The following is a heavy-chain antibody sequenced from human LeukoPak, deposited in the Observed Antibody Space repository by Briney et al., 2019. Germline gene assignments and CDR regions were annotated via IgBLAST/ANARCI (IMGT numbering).Heavy chain of an antibody. Sequence: GGSLRLSCAASGFTFSSYSMNWVRQAPGKGLEWVSYISSSSSTIYYADSVKGRFTISRDNAKNSLYLQMNSLRAEDTAVYYCARVGDYVWGSVDYWGQGTLVTVSS. CDR1: GFTFSSYS. CDR2: ISSSSSTI. CDR3: ARVGDYVWGSVDY. V-gene: IGHV3-48*01. D-gene: IGHD3-16*01. J-gene: IGHJ4*02.